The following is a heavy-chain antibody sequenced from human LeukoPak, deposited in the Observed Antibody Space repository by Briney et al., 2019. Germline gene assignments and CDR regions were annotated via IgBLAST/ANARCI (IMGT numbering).Heavy chain of an antibody. Sequence: GGSLRLSCAASGFSFRSYWMGWVRQAPGMGLEWVAHIKQDGSEKYYVDSVKGRFTISRDNAKNSLYLQMNSPRAEDTAVYYCARALRIYYYFDYWGQGTLVTVSS. D-gene: IGHD1-26*01. CDR1: GFSFRSYW. CDR3: ARALRIYYYFDY. J-gene: IGHJ4*02. CDR2: IKQDGSEK. V-gene: IGHV3-7*01.